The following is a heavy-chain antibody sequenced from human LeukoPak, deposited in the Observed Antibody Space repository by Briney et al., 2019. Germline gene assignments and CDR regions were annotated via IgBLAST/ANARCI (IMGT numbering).Heavy chain of an antibody. J-gene: IGHJ4*02. CDR3: ATTSGSYYLPPYYFDY. D-gene: IGHD3-10*01. CDR2: IYYSGST. CDR1: GGSISSSSYY. Sequence: SETLSLTCTVSGGSISSSSYYWGWLRQPPGKGLERIGSIYYSGSTYYNPSLKSPATISVNTSNNPFCLNLSAVTAADTAVYYCATTSGSYYLPPYYFDYWGQGTLVTVSS. V-gene: IGHV4-39*01.